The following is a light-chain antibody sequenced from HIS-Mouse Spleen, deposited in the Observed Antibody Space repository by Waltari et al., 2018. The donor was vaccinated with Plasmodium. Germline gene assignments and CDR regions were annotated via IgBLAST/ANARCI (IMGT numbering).Light chain of an antibody. V-gene: IGKV3-15*01. CDR3: QQYNNWPPYT. CDR2: GAS. Sequence: EIVMTQSPATLSVSPGERPTLFCRASQSVSSNLAWYQQKPGQAPRLLIYGASTRATGIPARFSGSGSGTEFTLTISSMQSEDFAVYYCQQYNNWPPYTFGQGTKLEIK. J-gene: IGKJ2*01. CDR1: QSVSSN.